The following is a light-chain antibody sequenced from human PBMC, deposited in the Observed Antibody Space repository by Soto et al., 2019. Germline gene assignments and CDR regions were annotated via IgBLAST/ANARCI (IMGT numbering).Light chain of an antibody. CDR3: QQRSDWPST. Sequence: EIVLTQSPATLSLSPGDRATLSCRASQSVGSYLGWYQQRPGQAPRLLIYDASNRATGIPARFSGSGSWTDFTLTISSLEPEDFAVYYCQQRSDWPSTFGGGTKLEIK. CDR1: QSVGSY. J-gene: IGKJ4*01. V-gene: IGKV3-11*01. CDR2: DAS.